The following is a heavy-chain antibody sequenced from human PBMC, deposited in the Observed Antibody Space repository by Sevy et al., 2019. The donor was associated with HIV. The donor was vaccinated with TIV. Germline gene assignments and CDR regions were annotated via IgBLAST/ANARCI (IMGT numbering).Heavy chain of an antibody. CDR1: GFTFSSYA. D-gene: IGHD3-22*01. J-gene: IGHJ5*02. CDR3: ARAPSRSGSLGGWFDP. CDR2: ISYDGSNK. Sequence: GGSLRLSCAASGFTFSSYAMHWVRQAPGKGLEWVAVISYDGSNKYYADSVKGRFTISRDNSKNTLYLQMNSLRAEDKDADYCARAPSRSGSLGGWFDPWGQGTLVTVSS. V-gene: IGHV3-30-3*01.